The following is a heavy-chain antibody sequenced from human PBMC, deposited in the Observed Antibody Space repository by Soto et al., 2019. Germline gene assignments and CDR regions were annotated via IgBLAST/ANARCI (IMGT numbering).Heavy chain of an antibody. V-gene: IGHV4-61*01. CDR2: VYHTGRT. CDR1: GGSFKSGSYS. CDR3: ARDFAYFDS. D-gene: IGHD3-3*01. Sequence: SETLSLTCTVSGGSFKSGSYSWSWIRQPPGQGLAWIGYVYHTGRTSYNPSLKSRVSISMDTSKNQFSLNLDSVTAADSPVYFSARDFAYFDSWGQGTLITVSS. J-gene: IGHJ4*02.